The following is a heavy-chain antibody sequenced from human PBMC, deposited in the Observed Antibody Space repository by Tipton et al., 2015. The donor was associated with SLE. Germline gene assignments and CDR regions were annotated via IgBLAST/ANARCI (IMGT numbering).Heavy chain of an antibody. CDR2: ITSRSSYM. J-gene: IGHJ4*02. V-gene: IGHV3-21*06. CDR3: ARDFDNWGGLDY. CDR1: GFTFSNYA. Sequence: SLRLSCAASGFTFSNYAINWVRQPPGKGLEWVSSITSRSSYMFYADSVKGRFTISRDNDKSSLYLQMNSLRVEDTAIYYCARDFDNWGGLDYWGQGTLVTVSS. D-gene: IGHD7-27*01.